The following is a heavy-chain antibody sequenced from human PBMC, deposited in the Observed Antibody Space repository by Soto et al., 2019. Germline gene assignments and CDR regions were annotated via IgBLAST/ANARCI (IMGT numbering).Heavy chain of an antibody. CDR1: GGTFSSYA. CDR2: IIPIFGTA. V-gene: IGHV1-69*13. Sequence: SVKVSCKASGGTFSSYAISWVRQAPGQGLEWMGGIIPIFGTANYAQKFQGRVTITADESTSTAYIELSSLRSEDTAVYYCASSYCGGDCYSYYYYYYGMDVWGQGTTVTVSS. CDR3: ASSYCGGDCYSYYYYYYGMDV. D-gene: IGHD2-21*02. J-gene: IGHJ6*02.